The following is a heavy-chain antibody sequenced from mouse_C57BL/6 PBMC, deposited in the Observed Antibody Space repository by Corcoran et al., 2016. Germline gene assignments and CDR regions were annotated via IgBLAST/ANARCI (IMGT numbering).Heavy chain of an antibody. J-gene: IGHJ1*03. Sequence: QIQLVQSGPELKKPGETVKISCKASGYTFTTYGMSWVKQAPGKGLKWMGWINTYSGVPTYADDFKGRFAFSLDTSASTAYLQFNNLKNEDTATYFCASHYYGSSYWYFDVWGTGTTVTVSS. CDR3: ASHYYGSSYWYFDV. CDR1: GYTFTTYG. D-gene: IGHD1-1*01. V-gene: IGHV9-3*01. CDR2: INTYSGVP.